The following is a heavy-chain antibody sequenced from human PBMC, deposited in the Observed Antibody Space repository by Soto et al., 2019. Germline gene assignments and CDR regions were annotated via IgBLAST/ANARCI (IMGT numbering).Heavy chain of an antibody. CDR1: VFTFSTYA. J-gene: IGHJ5*02. CDR3: ANGHYYDSRGYYDL. V-gene: IGHV3-30*18. CDR2: ISYDGSNK. D-gene: IGHD3-22*01. Sequence: GSLSLSSVPSVFTFSTYAMNWVRPAPGKGLEWVVVISYDGSNKNYADSVKGRFTIARDKSKNTLYLQMNRLRAEETAVYYCANGHYYDSRGYYDLWGQGTMVTVSS.